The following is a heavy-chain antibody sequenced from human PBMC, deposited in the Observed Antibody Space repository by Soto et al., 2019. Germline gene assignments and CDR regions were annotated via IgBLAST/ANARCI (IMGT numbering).Heavy chain of an antibody. V-gene: IGHV3-53*01. Sequence: GGSLRLSCAVSGFTVSSNYMSWVRQAPGKGLEWVSVIYSGGSTYYPDSVKGRFTISRDNSKNTLYLQMNSLRVEDTAVYYCARHRTHSYDTMIPSGLFDYWGQGTLVTVSS. CDR3: ARHRTHSYDTMIPSGLFDY. J-gene: IGHJ4*02. CDR1: GFTVSSNY. CDR2: IYSGGST. D-gene: IGHD3-22*01.